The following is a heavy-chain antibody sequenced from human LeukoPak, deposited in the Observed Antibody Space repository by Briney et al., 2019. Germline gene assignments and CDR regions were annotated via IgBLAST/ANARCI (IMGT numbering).Heavy chain of an antibody. V-gene: IGHV3-30*02. D-gene: IGHD3-3*01. CDR3: AKMSITIFGVRHGDLDY. J-gene: IGHJ4*02. CDR1: GFTFSNYG. CDR2: IRYDGDST. Sequence: GGSLRLSCAASGFTFSNYGMHWVRQAPGKGLEWVAFIRYDGDSTHYADSVKGRFTISRDNSENTLHLQMSSLRAEDTALYYCAKMSITIFGVRHGDLDYWGQGTLVTVSS.